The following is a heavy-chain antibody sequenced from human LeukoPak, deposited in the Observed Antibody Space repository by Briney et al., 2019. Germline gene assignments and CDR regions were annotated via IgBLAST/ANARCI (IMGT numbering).Heavy chain of an antibody. CDR2: TYYRSKWYN. CDR3: ARLATKEGRDY. CDR1: GDSVSSNSAA. V-gene: IGHV6-1*01. Sequence: SQTLSLTCALSGDSVSSNSAAWNCIRQSPSRGLEWLGRTYYRSKWYNGYAVSVKSRITINPDTSKNQFSLQLNSVTPDDTAVYYCARLATKEGRDYWGQGTLVTVSS. D-gene: IGHD5-12*01. J-gene: IGHJ4*02.